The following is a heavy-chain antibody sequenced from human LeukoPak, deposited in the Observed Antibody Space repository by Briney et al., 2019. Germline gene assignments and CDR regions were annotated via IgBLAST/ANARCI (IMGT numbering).Heavy chain of an antibody. V-gene: IGHV1-18*01. CDR1: GYTFTNYN. J-gene: IGHJ4*02. CDR2: ISPYMGAT. D-gene: IGHD2/OR15-2a*01. Sequence: ASVKVSCKASGYTFTNYNITWVRQAPGQGLEWMGWISPYMGATKSAQQFQGRVIMTTDTATRTAYMDLRSLRSDDTAVYFCARRDFNKGFDYWGQGTLVTVSS. CDR3: ARRDFNKGFDY.